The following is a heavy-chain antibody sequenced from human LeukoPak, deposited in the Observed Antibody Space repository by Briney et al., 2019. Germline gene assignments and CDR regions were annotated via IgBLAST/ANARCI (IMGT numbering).Heavy chain of an antibody. CDR1: GYTFTSYG. D-gene: IGHD3-9*01. Sequence: ASVKVSCKASGYTFTSYGISWVRQAPGQGLEWMGWISAYNGNTNYAQKLQGRVTMTTDTSTSTAYMELRSLRSDDTAVYYCARVGLHYDILTGFYYWGQGTLVTVSS. V-gene: IGHV1-18*01. CDR2: ISAYNGNT. CDR3: ARVGLHYDILTGFYY. J-gene: IGHJ4*02.